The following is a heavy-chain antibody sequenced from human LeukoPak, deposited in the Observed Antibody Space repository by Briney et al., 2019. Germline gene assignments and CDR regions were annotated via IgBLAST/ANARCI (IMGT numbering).Heavy chain of an antibody. CDR2: IKQDGSEK. CDR1: GFTFSSFW. J-gene: IGHJ5*02. V-gene: IGHV3-7*01. Sequence: QTGGSLRLSCAASGFTFSSFWMTWVRQAPGKGLEWVANIKQDGSEKYYVDSVKGRFTISRDNAKNSLFLQMNSLRAEDTAVYYCARDQAGFDPWGRGTRVTVSS. CDR3: ARDQAGFDP.